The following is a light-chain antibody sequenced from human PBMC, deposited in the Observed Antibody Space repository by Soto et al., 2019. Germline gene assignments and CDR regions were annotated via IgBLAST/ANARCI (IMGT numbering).Light chain of an antibody. CDR3: CAYAGSSTYI. CDR1: SSDVGSYNL. J-gene: IGLJ1*01. V-gene: IGLV2-23*02. Sequence: QSVLTQPASVSGSPGQSVTLTCTGTSSDVGSYNLVSWYRQQPGKAPKDMIYEVIKRPSGVSNRFSGSKSGNTASLTISGLQAEDEADYYCCAYAGSSTYIFGTGTKVTVL. CDR2: EVI.